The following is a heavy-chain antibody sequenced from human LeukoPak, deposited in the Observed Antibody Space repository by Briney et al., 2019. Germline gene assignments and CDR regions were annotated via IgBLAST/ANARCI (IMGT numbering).Heavy chain of an antibody. V-gene: IGHV3-21*01. CDR3: ATLFRDYGDSGLSVFDY. D-gene: IGHD4-17*01. Sequence: GGSLRLSCAASGFTFSSYSMNWVRQAPGKWLEWVSSISSSSSYIYYADSVKGRFTISRDNAKNSLYLQMNSLRAEDTAVYYCATLFRDYGDSGLSVFDYWGQRTLVTVSS. J-gene: IGHJ4*02. CDR1: GFTFSSYS. CDR2: ISSSSSYI.